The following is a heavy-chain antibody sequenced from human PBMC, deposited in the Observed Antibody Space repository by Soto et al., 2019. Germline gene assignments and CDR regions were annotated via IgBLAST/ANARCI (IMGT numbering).Heavy chain of an antibody. CDR3: AKCSTYSGYETYNFDY. D-gene: IGHD5-12*01. CDR1: GFTFSSYA. Sequence: ELQLMESGGGLVQPGESLRLSCAASGFTFSSYAMNWVRQAPGKGLEWVSAIIAGGSNTYYADSVRGRFTISRDNSKNTLYLQMNSLRAEDTAVYYCAKCSTYSGYETYNFDYWGQGTLVTVSS. J-gene: IGHJ4*02. V-gene: IGHV3-23*01. CDR2: IIAGGSNT.